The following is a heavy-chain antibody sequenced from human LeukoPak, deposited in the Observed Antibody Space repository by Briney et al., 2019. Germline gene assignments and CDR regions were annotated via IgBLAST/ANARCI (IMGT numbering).Heavy chain of an antibody. CDR3: ARLGAAAGTNWFDP. CDR2: IYYSGST. CDR1: GGSISSYY. D-gene: IGHD6-13*01. J-gene: IGHJ5*02. V-gene: IGHV4-59*08. Sequence: SETLSLTCTVSGGSISSYYWSWIRQPPGKGLEWIGYIYYSGSTNYNPSLKSRVTISVDTSKNQFSLKLSSVTAADTVVYYCARLGAAAGTNWFDPWGQGTLVTVSS.